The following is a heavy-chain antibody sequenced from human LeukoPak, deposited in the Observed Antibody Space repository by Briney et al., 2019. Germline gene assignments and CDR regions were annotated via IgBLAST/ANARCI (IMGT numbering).Heavy chain of an antibody. CDR1: GYTFTSYG. J-gene: IGHJ4*02. CDR3: ARAPRNSSTMLDF. D-gene: IGHD6-13*01. V-gene: IGHV1-18*01. Sequence: ASVKVSCKASGYTFTSYGISWVRQAPGQGLEWMGWISAYNGNTNYAQNLQGRVTMTTDTSTRTAYMDLSSLRSEDTAVYHCARAPRNSSTMLDFWGQGTLVTISS. CDR2: ISAYNGNT.